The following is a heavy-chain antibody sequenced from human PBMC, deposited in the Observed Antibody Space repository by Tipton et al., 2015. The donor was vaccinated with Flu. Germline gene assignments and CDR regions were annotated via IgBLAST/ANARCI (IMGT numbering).Heavy chain of an antibody. V-gene: IGHV1-18*01. D-gene: IGHD3-3*01. Sequence: QLVQSGGEVKKSGASVKVSCKTSGYTYNSYGIGWVRQAPGQGLEWLGWISGYNGDTNYAQKVQDRVTMTTDTSTSTAYLELRSLRFDDTAIYFCARVRAYHNFWSGYDYWGQGTLVTVSS. CDR3: ARVRAYHNFWSGYDY. CDR2: ISGYNGDT. CDR1: GYTYNSYG. J-gene: IGHJ4*02.